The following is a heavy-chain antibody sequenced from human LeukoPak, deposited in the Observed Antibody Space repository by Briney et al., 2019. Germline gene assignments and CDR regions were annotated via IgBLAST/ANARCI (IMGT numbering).Heavy chain of an antibody. J-gene: IGHJ4*02. CDR3: AKVTGINFSWAHYFDY. Sequence: PGGSLRLSCAASGFTFSIYAMTWVRQAPGKGLEWISAFRGIEGSGSDTYYADSVKGRFTVSRDNSKNTLYLQMNRLRVEDTAIYYCAKVTGINFSWAHYFDYWGQGTLVTVSS. CDR2: FRGIEGSGSDT. CDR1: GFTFSIYA. D-gene: IGHD6-13*01. V-gene: IGHV3-23*01.